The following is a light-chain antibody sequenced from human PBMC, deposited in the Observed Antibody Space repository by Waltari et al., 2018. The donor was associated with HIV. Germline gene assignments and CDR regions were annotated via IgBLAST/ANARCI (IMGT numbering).Light chain of an antibody. CDR2: ETN. CDR1: GGSGSIVNNF. J-gene: IGLJ3*02. V-gene: IGLV6-57*03. CDR3: QSDSNLYLSLV. Sequence: NFILTQPHSVSESPGKTVIISCTRSGGSGSIVNNFVQWYQPRPGSAPAPIIYETNKRPPGGADRCSGSIDISSNSASLTSAGLETEDEAYYYCQSDSNLYLSLVFGGGTKLTVL.